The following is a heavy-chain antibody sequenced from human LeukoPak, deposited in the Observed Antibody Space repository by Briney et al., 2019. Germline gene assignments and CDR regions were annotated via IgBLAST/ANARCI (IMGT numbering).Heavy chain of an antibody. CDR2: IGGRDGST. CDR3: ATPPSGSYYVDAFDI. J-gene: IGHJ3*02. Sequence: GGSLRLSCAASGFTFSSYGMSWVRQAPGKGLEWVSAIGGRDGSTYYADSVKGRFTISRDNSKNTLYVQMNSLRAEDTAVYYCATPPSGSYYVDAFDIWGQGTMVTVSS. D-gene: IGHD1-26*01. CDR1: GFTFSSYG. V-gene: IGHV3-23*01.